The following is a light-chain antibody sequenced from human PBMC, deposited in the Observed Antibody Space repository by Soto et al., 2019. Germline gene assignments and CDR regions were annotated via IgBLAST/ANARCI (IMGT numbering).Light chain of an antibody. CDR3: QQYGSSLPWT. J-gene: IGKJ1*01. CDR2: DIS. Sequence: EIVLTQSPGTLSLSPGERATLSCRASQSVSRYLAWYQQKPGQAPRLLIYDISSRATGIPDRFSGSGSGTDFALTISSLEPEDFAVFYCQQYGSSLPWTFGQGTKVEIK. V-gene: IGKV3-20*01. CDR1: QSVSRY.